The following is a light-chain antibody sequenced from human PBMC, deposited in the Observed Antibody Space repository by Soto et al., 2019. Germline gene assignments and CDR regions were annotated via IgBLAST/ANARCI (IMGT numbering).Light chain of an antibody. CDR1: QSISSY. Sequence: DIQMTQSPSSLSASVGDRVTITCRASQSISSYLNWYQQKPGKAPKLLIYAASSLQSGVPSRFSGSRSGTDFTLTISSLQTEDFATYAGQQSYSTPLSFGPGTKVDIK. V-gene: IGKV1-39*01. CDR3: QQSYSTPLS. J-gene: IGKJ3*01. CDR2: AAS.